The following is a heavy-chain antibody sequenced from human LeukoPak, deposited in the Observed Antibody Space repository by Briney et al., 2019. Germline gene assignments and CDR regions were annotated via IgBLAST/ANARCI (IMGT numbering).Heavy chain of an antibody. CDR1: GFTVSSNY. V-gene: IGHV3-53*01. J-gene: IGHJ4*02. Sequence: GGSLRLSCAASGFTVSSNYMSWVRQAPGKGLEWVSVIYSGGSTYYADSVKGRFTISRDNSKNTIYLQMNSLRAEDTALYYCAKAAAAPGFDFWGQGTLVTVSS. CDR3: AKAAAAPGFDF. D-gene: IGHD6-13*01. CDR2: IYSGGST.